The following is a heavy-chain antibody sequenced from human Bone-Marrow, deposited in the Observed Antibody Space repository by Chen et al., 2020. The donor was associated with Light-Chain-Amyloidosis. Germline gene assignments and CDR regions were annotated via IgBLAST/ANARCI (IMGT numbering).Heavy chain of an antibody. CDR2: IKEDGSEK. J-gene: IGHJ3*02. CDR1: GFTFSRYW. Sequence: EVQLVESGGGLVQAGGSLRLSCAASGFTFSRYWMIWVRQAPGKGLEWVTNIKEDGSEKYYVDSVKGRFTISRDNAKNSVYLQMNSLKDEDTALYYCASYNGGAALNIWGQGTMVTVSS. D-gene: IGHD3-16*01. V-gene: IGHV3-7*01. CDR3: ASYNGGAALNI.